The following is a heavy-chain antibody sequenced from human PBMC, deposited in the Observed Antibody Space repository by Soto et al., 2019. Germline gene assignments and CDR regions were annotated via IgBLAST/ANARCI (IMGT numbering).Heavy chain of an antibody. CDR3: ATSQKGYNWNYFDH. CDR2: VFYTGFT. J-gene: IGHJ4*02. D-gene: IGHD1-20*01. Sequence: SETLSLTCAVSGGSISGSYYYWAWLRQSPGKGPEWIWSVFYTGFTSYNPSLESRVSVSVDTSKSQFSLKLSAVTAADTAVYYCATSQKGYNWNYFDHWGQGALVTV. CDR1: GGSISGSYYY. V-gene: IGHV4-39*01.